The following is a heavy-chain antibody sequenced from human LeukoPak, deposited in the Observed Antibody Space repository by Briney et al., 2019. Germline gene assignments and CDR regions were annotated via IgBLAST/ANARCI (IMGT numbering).Heavy chain of an antibody. CDR2: IWYDGSNK. CDR1: GFTFSSYG. Sequence: GGSLRLSCAASGFTFSSYGMHWVRQAPGKGLEWVAVIWYDGSNKYYADSVKGRFTICRVNSKNTLYLQMNSLRAEDTAVYYCARPTSYDYVWGSYRLDYWGQGTLVTVSS. V-gene: IGHV3-33*01. D-gene: IGHD3-16*02. CDR3: ARPTSYDYVWGSYRLDY. J-gene: IGHJ4*02.